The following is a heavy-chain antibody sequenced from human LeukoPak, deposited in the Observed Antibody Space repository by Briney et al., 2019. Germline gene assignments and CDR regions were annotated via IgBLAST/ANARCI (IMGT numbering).Heavy chain of an antibody. CDR1: GGSISSSVYY. CDR2: LYYRGSA. J-gene: IGHJ3*02. V-gene: IGHV4-39*01. Sequence: SETLSLTCTVSGGSISSSVYYWGWIRQPPGKGLEWIGSLYYRGSASYNPSLKSRVTISVDTSKNQFSLKLSSVTAADTAVYYCARLTSADAFDIWGQGTMVTVSS. CDR3: ARLTSADAFDI. D-gene: IGHD3-16*01.